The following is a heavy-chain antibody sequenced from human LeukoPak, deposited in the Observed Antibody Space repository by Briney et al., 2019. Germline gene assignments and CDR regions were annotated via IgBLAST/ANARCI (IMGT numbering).Heavy chain of an antibody. CDR1: GYTFTSSD. J-gene: IGHJ4*02. V-gene: IGHV1-8*01. D-gene: IGHD4-17*01. CDR3: ARTLSRLNHYGDSAADS. Sequence: GASVKVSRKASGYTFTSSDINWVRQATGQGLEWMGWMNPNSGNTGYAQKFQGRVTLTRDTSISTAYMELTSLRSEDTAVCYCARTLSRLNHYGDSAADSWGQGTLVTVSS. CDR2: MNPNSGNT.